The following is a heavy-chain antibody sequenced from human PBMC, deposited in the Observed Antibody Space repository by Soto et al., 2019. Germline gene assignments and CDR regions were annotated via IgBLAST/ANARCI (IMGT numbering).Heavy chain of an antibody. CDR2: INAGNGNT. CDR3: ARGRD. CDR1: GYTFTSYA. J-gene: IGHJ4*02. V-gene: IGHV1-3*01. Sequence: QVQLVQSGAEVKKPGASVKVSCKASGYTFTSYAMHWVRQAPGQRLEWMGWINAGNGNTKYSPKFQGRVTLTRDTSASTAYMALSSLRSEDTAVYYCARGRDWGQGTLVTVSS.